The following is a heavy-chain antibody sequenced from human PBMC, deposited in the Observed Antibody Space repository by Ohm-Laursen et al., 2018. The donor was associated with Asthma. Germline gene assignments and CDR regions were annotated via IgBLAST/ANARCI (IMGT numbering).Heavy chain of an antibody. D-gene: IGHD3-22*01. V-gene: IGHV4-59*01. J-gene: IGHJ4*02. CDR1: GGSISSYY. CDR3: ARVHYDSSGYPTEFDY. Sequence: TLSPTCTVSGGSISSYYWSWIRQPPGKGLEWIGYIYYSGSTNYNPSLKSRVTISVDTSKNQFSLKLSSVTAADTAVYYCARVHYDSSGYPTEFDYWGQGTLVTVSS. CDR2: IYYSGST.